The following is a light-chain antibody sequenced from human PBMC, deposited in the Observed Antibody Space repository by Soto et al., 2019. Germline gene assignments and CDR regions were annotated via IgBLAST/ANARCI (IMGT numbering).Light chain of an antibody. CDR3: QKYGGSPLVT. J-gene: IGKJ3*01. Sequence: EVVLSQAPGTLSLSPGERGTLSCRASQSIDSSSLAWYQQTPGQTPRLLIYGASTRATGVSDRFSGSGSGTDFTLSISRLEPEDFGVYYCQKYGGSPLVTFGPGTNVEVK. V-gene: IGKV3-20*01. CDR2: GAS. CDR1: QSIDSSS.